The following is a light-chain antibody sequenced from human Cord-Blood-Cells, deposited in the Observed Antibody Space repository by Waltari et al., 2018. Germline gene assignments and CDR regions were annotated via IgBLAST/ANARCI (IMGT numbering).Light chain of an antibody. CDR2: DVS. CDR1: SSDVGGYNY. CDR3: SSYTSSSTWV. V-gene: IGLV2-14*03. Sequence: QSALTQPASVSGSPGQSITISCTGTSSDVGGYNYVSWYQQHPDKAPKLMIYDVSNRPSGVSNRFSGSKSGNTASLTTAGLQAEDEADYYCSSYTSSSTWVFGGGTKLTVL. J-gene: IGLJ3*02.